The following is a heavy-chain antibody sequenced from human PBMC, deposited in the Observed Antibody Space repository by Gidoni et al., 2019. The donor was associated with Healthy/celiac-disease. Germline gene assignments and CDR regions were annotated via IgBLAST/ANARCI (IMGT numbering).Heavy chain of an antibody. D-gene: IGHD3-3*01. V-gene: IGHV1-69*01. CDR3: ARVTGGYYDFWSGFYGMDV. J-gene: IGHJ6*02. CDR1: GGTFSSYA. Sequence: QVQLVQSGAEVKKPGSSVKVSCKAAGGTFSSYAFSWLRQAPGQGLEWMGGIIPIFGTANYAQKFQGRVKITADESTSTAYMELSSLRSEDTAVYYCARVTGGYYDFWSGFYGMDVWGQGTTVTVSS. CDR2: IIPIFGTA.